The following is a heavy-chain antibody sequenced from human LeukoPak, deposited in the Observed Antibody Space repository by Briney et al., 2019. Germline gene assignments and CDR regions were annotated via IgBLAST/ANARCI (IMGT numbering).Heavy chain of an antibody. D-gene: IGHD1-26*01. J-gene: IGHJ3*01. CDR1: GGSVRSGGYY. CDR2: VSYSGST. CDR3: ARPWIVGASLGAFDL. Sequence: SETLSLTCTVTGGSVRSGGYYWRWIRQSPGRGLEWIAYVSYSGSTNYNPSLKSRVTISVDASKNQFSLKLSSVTAADTAVYFCARPWIVGASLGAFDLWGQGTMVTVSS. V-gene: IGHV4-61*08.